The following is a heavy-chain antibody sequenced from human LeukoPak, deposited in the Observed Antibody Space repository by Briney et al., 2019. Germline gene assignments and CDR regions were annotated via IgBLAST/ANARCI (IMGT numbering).Heavy chain of an antibody. CDR3: AKLRSDNRGCYYLAT. D-gene: IGHD1-14*01. Sequence: PRGCRRLAWAAAGFTFSDYNMHWVRQAPGKGLEWIAVIPSHGINEYYGDSVKGRFTISRDNSKSTLHLQMNSVSAEDTAVHYCAKLRSDNRGCYYLATWGQGTLLTVPS. V-gene: IGHV3-30*02. CDR2: IPSHGINE. J-gene: IGHJ4*02. CDR1: GFTFSDYN.